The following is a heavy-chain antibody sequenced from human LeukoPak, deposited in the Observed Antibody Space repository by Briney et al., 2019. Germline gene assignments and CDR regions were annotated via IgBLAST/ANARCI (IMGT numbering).Heavy chain of an antibody. J-gene: IGHJ4*02. D-gene: IGHD6-19*01. CDR1: GGSVSRDY. CDR3: AREAVAGTFDY. Sequence: PSETLSLTCRVSGGSVSRDYWSWIRQPPGKRLEGLGYIYNIGGTNYNPSLKSRVSISVDTSKNQFSLMLSSVTAADTAVYYCAREAVAGTFDYWGQGALVTVSS. CDR2: IYNIGGT. V-gene: IGHV4-59*02.